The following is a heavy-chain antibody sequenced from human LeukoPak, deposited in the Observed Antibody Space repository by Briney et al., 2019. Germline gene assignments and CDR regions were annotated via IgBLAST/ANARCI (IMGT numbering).Heavy chain of an antibody. CDR2: INTNTGNP. Sequence: GASVKVSCKASGYTFTSYAMNWVRQAPGQGLEWMGWINTNTGNPTYAQGFTGRFVFSLDTPVSTAYLQISSLKAEDTAVYYCARRDGTATISIYYYYGMDVWGQGTTVTASS. D-gene: IGHD5-24*01. CDR3: ARRDGTATISIYYYYGMDV. V-gene: IGHV7-4-1*02. J-gene: IGHJ6*02. CDR1: GYTFTSYA.